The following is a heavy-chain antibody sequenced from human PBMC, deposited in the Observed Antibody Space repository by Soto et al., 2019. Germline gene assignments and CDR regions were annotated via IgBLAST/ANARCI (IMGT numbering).Heavy chain of an antibody. V-gene: IGHV1-69*13. D-gene: IGHD6-6*01. CDR1: GGTFSSYA. CDR2: IIPIFGTA. J-gene: IGHJ3*02. CDR3: ARSWGVAARRIDAFDI. Sequence: ASVKVSCKASGGTFSSYAISWVRQAPGQGLEWMGGIIPIFGTANYAQKFQGRVTITADESTSTAYMELSSLRSEDTAVYYCARSWGVAARRIDAFDIWGQGTMVTVSS.